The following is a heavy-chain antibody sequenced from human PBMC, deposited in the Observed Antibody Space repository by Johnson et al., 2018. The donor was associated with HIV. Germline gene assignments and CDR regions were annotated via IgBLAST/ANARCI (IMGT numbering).Heavy chain of an antibody. J-gene: IGHJ3*02. Sequence: VQLVESGGGLVQPGGSLRLSCAASGFTFSSYAMSWVRQAPGKGLEWVSYISSSGSTIYYADSVKGRFTISRDNAKNSLYLQMNSLRAEDTAVDYRASRSTSMTDAFDIWGQGTMVTVSS. CDR3: ASRSTSMTDAFDI. V-gene: IGHV3-48*04. D-gene: IGHD2-2*01. CDR1: GFTFSSYA. CDR2: ISSSGSTI.